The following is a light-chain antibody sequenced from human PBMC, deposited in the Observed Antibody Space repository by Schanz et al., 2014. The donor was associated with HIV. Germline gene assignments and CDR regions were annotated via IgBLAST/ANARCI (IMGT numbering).Light chain of an antibody. Sequence: ETVLTQSPATLSLSPGERATLSCRASQSVSGYLNWYQQKPGQAPRLLIYDASNRATGIPARFSGSGSGTDFTLTISGLEPEDSATYYCQHYNSCPYTFGQGTKL. CDR3: QHYNSCPYT. CDR2: DAS. V-gene: IGKV3-11*01. CDR1: QSVSGY. J-gene: IGKJ2*01.